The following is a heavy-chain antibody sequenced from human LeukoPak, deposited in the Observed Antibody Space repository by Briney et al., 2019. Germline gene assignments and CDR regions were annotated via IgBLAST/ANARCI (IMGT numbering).Heavy chain of an antibody. CDR2: MHYSGST. CDR1: GGSISSSSYY. Sequence: RSSETLSLTCTVSGGSISSSSYYWGWVRQPPGKGLEWIGSMHYSGSTYYNPSLKSRVTISVDTSKNQFSLKLSSVTAADTAVYYCARGGSSSWYGDLDYWGQGTLVTVSS. CDR3: ARGGSSSWYGDLDY. D-gene: IGHD6-13*01. J-gene: IGHJ4*02. V-gene: IGHV4-39*07.